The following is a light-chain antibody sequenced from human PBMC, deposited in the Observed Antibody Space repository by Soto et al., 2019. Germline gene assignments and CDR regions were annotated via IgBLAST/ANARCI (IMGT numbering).Light chain of an antibody. Sequence: DIQMTQSPSTLSASVGDTVTITCRASQSVSDSLAWYQVKPGEAPKLLIFDVSNLETGVPSRFSGSGSGTEFSLTIRGLQPDDFATYYCLQGYNYPRTFGQGTKVDIK. CDR2: DVS. V-gene: IGKV1-5*01. CDR1: QSVSDS. CDR3: LQGYNYPRT. J-gene: IGKJ1*01.